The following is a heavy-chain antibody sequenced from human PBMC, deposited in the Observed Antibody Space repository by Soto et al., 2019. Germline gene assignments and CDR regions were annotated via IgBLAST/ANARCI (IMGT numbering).Heavy chain of an antibody. CDR1: GFTFSSYG. Sequence: GGSLRLSCAASGFTFSSYGMHWVRQAPGKGLEWVAVISYDGSKEFYADSVKGRFTISRDNSKSTLYLQMNSLRAEDTAVYYCAKDLRLWSKDYYYYGMDVWGQGTTVTVSS. J-gene: IGHJ6*02. D-gene: IGHD5-18*01. V-gene: IGHV3-30*18. CDR2: ISYDGSKE. CDR3: AKDLRLWSKDYYYYGMDV.